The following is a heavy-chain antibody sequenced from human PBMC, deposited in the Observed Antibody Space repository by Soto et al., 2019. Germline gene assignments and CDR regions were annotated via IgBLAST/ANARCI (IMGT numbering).Heavy chain of an antibody. CDR1: EVSFSNYS. Sequence: GGSLRLSCSASEVSFSNYSMHLALQSPGKGLQWLAVISYDGNNKYYADSVEGRFTISRDNSKNTVYLQMNSLGLEDTAVYYCARGPSYSDSYFDHWGQGTLVTVSS. CDR3: ARGPSYSDSYFDH. CDR2: ISYDGNNK. V-gene: IGHV3-30*03. D-gene: IGHD4-17*01. J-gene: IGHJ4*02.